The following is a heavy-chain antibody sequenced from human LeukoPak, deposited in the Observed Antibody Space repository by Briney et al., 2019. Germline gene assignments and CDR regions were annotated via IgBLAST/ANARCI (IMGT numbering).Heavy chain of an antibody. Sequence: PGGSLRLSCAASGFTFSSYSMTWVRQAPGKGLEWVSSISSSSSYIYYADSVKGRFTISRDNSKNTLYLQMNSLRAEDTAVYYCARERVEMATISSFDYWGQGTLVTVSS. CDR3: ARERVEMATISSFDY. J-gene: IGHJ4*02. V-gene: IGHV3-21*01. D-gene: IGHD5-24*01. CDR1: GFTFSSYS. CDR2: ISSSSSYI.